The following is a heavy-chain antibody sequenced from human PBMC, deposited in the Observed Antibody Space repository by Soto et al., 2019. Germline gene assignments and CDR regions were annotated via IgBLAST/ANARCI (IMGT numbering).Heavy chain of an antibody. CDR1: GYTFTSYG. CDR3: ARATSSSDKLGY. Sequence: ASVKVSCKASGYTFTSYGISWVRQAPGQGLEWMGWINSYNGNTNYAQKLKGRVTMTTNTSTSTANMELRSLRTDDTAMYYCARATSSSDKLGYWGQGTLVTVSS. J-gene: IGHJ4*02. D-gene: IGHD6-13*01. CDR2: INSYNGNT. V-gene: IGHV1-18*01.